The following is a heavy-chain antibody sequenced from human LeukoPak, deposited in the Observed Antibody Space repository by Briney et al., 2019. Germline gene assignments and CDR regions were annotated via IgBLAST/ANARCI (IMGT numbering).Heavy chain of an antibody. Sequence: PSETLSLTCTVSGGSISSYYWSWIRQPPGKGLEWIGSIYYSGSTYYNPSLKSRVTISIETSKNQFSLKLNSVTAADTAVYYCARDVTETIDYWGQGTLVIVSS. CDR2: IYYSGST. V-gene: IGHV4-59*12. CDR3: ARDVTETIDY. D-gene: IGHD1-14*01. CDR1: GGSISSYY. J-gene: IGHJ4*02.